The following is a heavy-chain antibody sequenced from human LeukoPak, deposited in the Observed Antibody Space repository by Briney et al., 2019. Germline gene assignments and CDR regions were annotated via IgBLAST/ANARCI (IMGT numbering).Heavy chain of an antibody. CDR3: AKDGGNGYSHDAFDI. V-gene: IGHV3-33*06. CDR1: GFTFSTYG. D-gene: IGHD5-24*01. J-gene: IGHJ3*02. Sequence: GGSLRLSCAASGFTFSTYGMHWVRQAPGKGLEWLAVIWNDGSQKYYADSVKGRFAVSRDNSKNKLFLQVNSLRVEDTAIYYCAKDGGNGYSHDAFDIWGQGTMVTVSS. CDR2: IWNDGSQK.